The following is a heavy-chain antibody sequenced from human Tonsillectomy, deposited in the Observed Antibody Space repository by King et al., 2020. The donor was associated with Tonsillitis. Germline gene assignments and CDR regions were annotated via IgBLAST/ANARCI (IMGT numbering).Heavy chain of an antibody. CDR1: GFTFSYYA. CDR2: ISYDGSNK. Sequence: VQLVESGGGVVQPGRSLRLSCAASGFTFSYYALDWVRQAPGKGLEWVAVISYDGSNKYYADSVKGRFTISRENSKNMLYLQMNSLRTEDTAVYFCARDARRNNFGYLCYGMDVWGQGTPVTVSS. CDR3: ARDARRNNFGYLCYGMDV. J-gene: IGHJ6*02. V-gene: IGHV3-30*04. D-gene: IGHD3-22*01.